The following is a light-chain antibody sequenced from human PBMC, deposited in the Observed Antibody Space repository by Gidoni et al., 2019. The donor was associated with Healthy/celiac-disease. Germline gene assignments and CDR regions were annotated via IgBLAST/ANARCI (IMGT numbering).Light chain of an antibody. Sequence: DIVLTQSPGTLSLSPGERATLSCRASQCVSSSYLAWYQQKPGQAPRLLIYGASSRATGIPDRFSGSGSGTDFTLTISRLEPEEFAVYYCQQYGSSPPYTFGQGTKLEIK. CDR3: QQYGSSPPYT. V-gene: IGKV3-20*01. CDR1: QCVSSSY. CDR2: GAS. J-gene: IGKJ2*01.